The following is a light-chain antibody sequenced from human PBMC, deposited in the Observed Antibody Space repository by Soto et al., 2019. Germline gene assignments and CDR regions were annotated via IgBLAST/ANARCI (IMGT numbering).Light chain of an antibody. J-gene: IGKJ2*01. CDR3: QLRSTCMYT. Sequence: DIVLTQTPATLSLSPGERATFSCRASEGVSAYLNWYQHKPGQPPRLLIYDTSKRATGIPDRFSGSRSRTDFTLTISIQESEDFAVYYCQLRSTCMYTFGQGTKLEIK. CDR2: DTS. V-gene: IGKV3D-11*01. CDR1: EGVSAY.